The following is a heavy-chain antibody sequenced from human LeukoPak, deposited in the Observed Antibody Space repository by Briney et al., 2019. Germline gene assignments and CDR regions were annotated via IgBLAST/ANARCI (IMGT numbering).Heavy chain of an antibody. D-gene: IGHD7-27*01. Sequence: GGSLRLSCAASGFTFSSYSMNWVRQAPGKGLEWVSSISSSSSYIYYADSVKGRFTISRDNAKNSLYLQMNSLRAEDTAVYYCARDGKLGGLGFDYWGQGTLVTVSS. V-gene: IGHV3-21*01. CDR2: ISSSSSYI. J-gene: IGHJ4*02. CDR1: GFTFSSYS. CDR3: ARDGKLGGLGFDY.